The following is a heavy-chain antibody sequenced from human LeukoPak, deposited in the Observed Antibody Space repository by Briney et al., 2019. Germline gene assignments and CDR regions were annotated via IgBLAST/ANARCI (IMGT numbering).Heavy chain of an antibody. CDR1: GGSISSYY. CDR2: IYYSGST. J-gene: IGHJ6*02. CDR3: AGSPRVRVDPPYYSGIHPYYYYYGMDV. V-gene: IGHV4-59*01. Sequence: PSETLSLTCTVSGGSISSYYWSWIRQPPGKGLEWIGYIYYSGSTNYNPSLKSRVTISVDTSKNQFSLKLSSVTAADTAVYYCAGSPRVRVDPPYYSGIHPYYYYYGMDVWGQGTTVTVSS. D-gene: IGHD3-16*01.